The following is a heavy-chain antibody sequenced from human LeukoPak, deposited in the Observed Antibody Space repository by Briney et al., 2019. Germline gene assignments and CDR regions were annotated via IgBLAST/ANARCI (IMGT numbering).Heavy chain of an antibody. CDR2: IYYSGST. Sequence: SSETLSLTCTVSGGSISSYYWGWIRQPPGKGLEWIGSIYYSGSTYYNPSLKSRVTISVDTSKNQFSLKLSSVTAADTAVYYCTRTPLRSIKRAGEFYDYWGQGTLVTVSS. J-gene: IGHJ4*02. V-gene: IGHV4-39*07. CDR1: GGSISSYY. CDR3: TRTPLRSIKRAGEFYDY. D-gene: IGHD3-10*01.